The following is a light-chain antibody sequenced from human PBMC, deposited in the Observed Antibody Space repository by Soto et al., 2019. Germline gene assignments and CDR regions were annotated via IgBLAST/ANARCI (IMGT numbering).Light chain of an antibody. CDR3: QSYDSGLSGRV. CDR2: ANS. J-gene: IGLJ2*01. V-gene: IGLV1-40*01. Sequence: QSVLTQPPSVSGAPGPRVTISCTGSSSNIGAGFDVHWYQQLPGTAPKLLIYANSNRPSGVPDRFSGSKSGTSASLAITGLQAEDEADYYCQSYDSGLSGRVFGGGTKVTVL. CDR1: SSNIGAGFD.